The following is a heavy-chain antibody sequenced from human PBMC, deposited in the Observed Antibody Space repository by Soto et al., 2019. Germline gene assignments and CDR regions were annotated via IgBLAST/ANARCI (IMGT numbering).Heavy chain of an antibody. CDR3: TTDSYSTIIIVRFDY. J-gene: IGHJ4*01. D-gene: IGHD3-22*01. CDR1: GFTFTNAW. CDR2: IKSKTDGGTT. V-gene: IGHV3-15*07. Sequence: PGGSLRLSCAASGFTFTNAWINWVRQAPGKGLEWVGRIKSKTDGGTTDYAEPVKGRFAISRDDSNNMAYLQMSSLKIEDTAVYYCTTDSYSTIIIVRFDYWGHGTLVTVSS.